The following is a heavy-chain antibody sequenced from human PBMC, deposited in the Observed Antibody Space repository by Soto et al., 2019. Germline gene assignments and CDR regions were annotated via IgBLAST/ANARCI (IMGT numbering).Heavy chain of an antibody. V-gene: IGHV1-18*01. J-gene: IGHJ4*02. CDR3: ARAGQYYDSSGYVN. CDR2: ISGYNGNT. CDR1: GYSFATSG. Sequence: QVKLVQSGTEVKKPGASLKVSCKASGYSFATSGISWVRQAPGQGLEWMGWISGYNGNTNYDQKLHDRVTMTTDTSTTTAYLELRSLRSDDTAVYYCARAGQYYDSSGYVNWGQGTLVTFSS. D-gene: IGHD3-22*01.